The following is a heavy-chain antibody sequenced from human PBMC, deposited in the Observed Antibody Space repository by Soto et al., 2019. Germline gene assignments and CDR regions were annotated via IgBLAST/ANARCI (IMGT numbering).Heavy chain of an antibody. Sequence: QVQLVESGGGVVQPGRSLRLSCAASGFTFSSYGMHWVRQAPGKGLEWVAVISYDGSNKYYADSVKGRFTISRDNSKNTLYVQMNSLRAEDTAVYYCHVDGSSPVTGGKIGIRWFGGVHFDYWGQGTLVTVSS. CDR3: HVDGSSPVTGGKIGIRWFGGVHFDY. CDR2: ISYDGSNK. J-gene: IGHJ4*02. D-gene: IGHD3-10*01. CDR1: GFTFSSYG. V-gene: IGHV3-30*03.